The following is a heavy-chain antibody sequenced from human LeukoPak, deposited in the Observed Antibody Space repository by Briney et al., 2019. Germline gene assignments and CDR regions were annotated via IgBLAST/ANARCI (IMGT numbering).Heavy chain of an antibody. J-gene: IGHJ2*01. CDR3: AKTPLQDCSGGSCYSYWYFDL. Sequence: GGSLRLSCTTASGFSFGDDGLTWVRQAPGTGLEWVAVISYDGNNKYFADSVKGRFTISRDNSKNTLYLQMNSLRAEDTAVYYCAKTPLQDCSGGSCYSYWYFDLWGRGTLVTVSS. CDR1: GFSFGDDG. D-gene: IGHD2-15*01. V-gene: IGHV3-30*18. CDR2: ISYDGNNK.